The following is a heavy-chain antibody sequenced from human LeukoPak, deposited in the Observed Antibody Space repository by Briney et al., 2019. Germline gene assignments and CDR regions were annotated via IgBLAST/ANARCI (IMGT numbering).Heavy chain of an antibody. CDR3: AKGVESSRIYYYYYMDV. CDR1: GFTFSSYTFSTYA. J-gene: IGHJ6*03. D-gene: IGHD2-15*01. Sequence: GGSLRLSCAASGFTFSSYTFSTYAMSWVRQAPGKGLEWVSAVSGSGVSTYYADSVKGRFTISRDNSKNTLYLQMNVLRADDTALYYCAKGVESSRIYYYYYMDVWGKGTTVTVSS. V-gene: IGHV3-23*01. CDR2: VSGSGVST.